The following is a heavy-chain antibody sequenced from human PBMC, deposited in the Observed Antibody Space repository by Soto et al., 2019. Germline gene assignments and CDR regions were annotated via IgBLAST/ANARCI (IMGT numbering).Heavy chain of an antibody. CDR1: GGSISRYY. CDR3: ARRGVVAATPVDQRYYYYMDV. J-gene: IGHJ6*03. V-gene: IGHV4-59*08. Sequence: SETLSLTCTGSGGSISRYYWSWIRQPQGKGLEWFGYIYYSGSTNYNPSLKSRVTISVDTSKNQFSLKLSSVTAADTAVYYCARRGVVAATPVDQRYYYYMDVWGKGTTVTVSS. CDR2: IYYSGST. D-gene: IGHD2-15*01.